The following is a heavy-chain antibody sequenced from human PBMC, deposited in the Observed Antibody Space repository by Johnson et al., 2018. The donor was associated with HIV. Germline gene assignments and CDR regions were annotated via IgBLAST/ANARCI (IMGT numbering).Heavy chain of an antibody. D-gene: IGHD1-26*01. CDR3: ARADRDSGTYHDAFDI. Sequence: QVQLVESGGGLVKPGGSLRLSCAASGLTFSDDYMSWIRQAPGKGLEWVSYISRSGSTITYADSVKGRFIISRDNAKNSLFLQMNSLRGEDTGVYYCARADRDSGTYHDAFDIWGQGTMVTVSS. V-gene: IGHV3-11*04. CDR1: GLTFSDDY. CDR2: ISRSGSTI. J-gene: IGHJ3*02.